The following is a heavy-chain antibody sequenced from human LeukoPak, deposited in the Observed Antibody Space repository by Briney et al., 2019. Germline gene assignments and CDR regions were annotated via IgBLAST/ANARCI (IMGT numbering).Heavy chain of an antibody. CDR2: ISSSSSTI. V-gene: IGHV3-48*01. CDR1: GFTFSSHS. J-gene: IGHJ4*02. D-gene: IGHD3-22*01. Sequence: GGSLRLSCAASGFTFSSHSMNWVRQAPGKGLEWVSYISSSSSTIYYADSVKDRFTISRDNAKNSLYLQMNSLRAEDTAVYYCARGAYYYEDWGQGTLVTVSS. CDR3: ARGAYYYED.